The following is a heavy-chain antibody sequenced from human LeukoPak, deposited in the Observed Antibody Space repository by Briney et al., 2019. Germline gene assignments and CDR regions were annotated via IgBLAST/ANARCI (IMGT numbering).Heavy chain of an antibody. CDR2: INKDGSER. V-gene: IGHV3-7*01. CDR1: GFTISGYW. D-gene: IGHD5-12*01. CDR3: AREGRVSGYDFDC. J-gene: IGHJ4*02. Sequence: TGGSLRLSCAASGFTISGYWMSWVRQAPGKGLEWVANINKDGSERYNVDSVKGRFTISRDNAKNTLYLQMNSLRVEDTAVYYCAREGRVSGYDFDCWGQGTLVTVSS.